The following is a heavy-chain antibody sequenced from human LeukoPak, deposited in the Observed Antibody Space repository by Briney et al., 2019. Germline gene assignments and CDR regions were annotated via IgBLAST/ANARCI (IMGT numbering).Heavy chain of an antibody. Sequence: GESLKISCKGSGYTFISYWISWVRQMPGKDLEWMGIFSPGDSDSRYSPSFQGQVTISADKSISTVYLQWSSLKASDTAMYYCARLASAWNFDYWGQGTLVTVSS. J-gene: IGHJ4*02. V-gene: IGHV5-51*01. CDR3: ARLASAWNFDY. D-gene: IGHD6-19*01. CDR2: FSPGDSDS. CDR1: GYTFISYW.